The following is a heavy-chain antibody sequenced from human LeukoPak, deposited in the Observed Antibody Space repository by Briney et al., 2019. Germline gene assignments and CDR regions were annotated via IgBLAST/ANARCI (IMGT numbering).Heavy chain of an antibody. D-gene: IGHD3-16*01. V-gene: IGHV4-4*07. J-gene: IGHJ4*02. CDR3: VRDLITQPWTMSYFDS. Sequence: SETLSLTCTVSGASISSYSWSWIRQPTGKALEWIGRMYTDGSANYDPSLKSRVTMSVDTSMNQFSLQLSSVTAADTAVYYCVRDLITQPWTMSYFDSWGQGTLVTVSS. CDR2: MYTDGSA. CDR1: GASISSYS.